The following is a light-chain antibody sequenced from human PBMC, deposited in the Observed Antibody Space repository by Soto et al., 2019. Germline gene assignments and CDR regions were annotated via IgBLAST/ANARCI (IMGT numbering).Light chain of an antibody. CDR2: AAS. Sequence: ETVVTQSPGTLSVSPGERATLSCRASQNIGNNLAWYQQSPGQAPRLLIYAASTRATGIPPRFSGSGSGTDYTLTISRLEPEDFAVYYCQQYGYSFWTFGQGTKVDI. CDR3: QQYGYSFWT. CDR1: QNIGNN. J-gene: IGKJ1*01. V-gene: IGKV3-20*01.